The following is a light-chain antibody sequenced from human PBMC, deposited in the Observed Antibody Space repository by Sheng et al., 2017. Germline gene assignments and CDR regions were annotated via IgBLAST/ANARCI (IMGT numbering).Light chain of an antibody. J-gene: IGKJ1*01. CDR3: QQYHSYWT. CDR2: KAS. Sequence: DMQMTQSPSTLSASVGDRVTITCRASQSISSWLAWYQQKPGKAPKLLIYKASSLESGVPSRFSGSGSGTEFTLTISSLQPDDFATYYCQQYHSYWTFGKGPRWKSN. V-gene: IGKV1-5*03. CDR1: QSISSW.